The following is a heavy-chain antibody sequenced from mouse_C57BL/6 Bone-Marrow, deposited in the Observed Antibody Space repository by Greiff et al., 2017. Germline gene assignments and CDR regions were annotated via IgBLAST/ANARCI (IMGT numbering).Heavy chain of an antibody. CDR3: ARGGSNPYAMDD. CDR2: IYPRSGNT. CDR1: GYTFTSYG. V-gene: IGHV1-81*01. Sequence: QVQLKESGAELARPGASVKLSCKASGYTFTSYGISWVKQRTGQGLEWIGEIYPRSGNTYYNEKFKGKATLTADKSSSTAYMELRSLTSEDSAVYFCARGGSNPYAMDDGGQGTSVTVSS. D-gene: IGHD1-2*01. J-gene: IGHJ4*01.